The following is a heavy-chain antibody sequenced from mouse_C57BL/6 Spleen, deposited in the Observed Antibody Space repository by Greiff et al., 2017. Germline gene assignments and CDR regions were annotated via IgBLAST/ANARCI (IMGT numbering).Heavy chain of an antibody. J-gene: IGHJ2*01. CDR1: GYTFTSYW. Sequence: VQLQQSGAELVRPGSSVKLSCKASGYTFTSYWMDWVKQRPGQGLEWIGNIYPSDSETHYNQKFKDKATLTVDKSSSTAYMQLSSLTSEDSAVYYCAREGDGYYGFIDYWGQGTTLTVSS. CDR2: IYPSDSET. CDR3: AREGDGYYGFIDY. V-gene: IGHV1-61*01. D-gene: IGHD2-3*01.